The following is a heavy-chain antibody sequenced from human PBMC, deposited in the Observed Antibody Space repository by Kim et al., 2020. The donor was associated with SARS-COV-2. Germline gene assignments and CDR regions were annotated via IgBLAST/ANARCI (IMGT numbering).Heavy chain of an antibody. D-gene: IGHD4-17*01. CDR3: ARPRGGGTTVTTSGDDAFDI. CDR2: IYSGGST. Sequence: GGSLRLSCAASGFTVSSNYMSWVRQAPGKGLEWVSVIYSGGSTYYADSVKGRFTISRDNSKNTLYLQMNSLRAEDTAVYYCARPRGGGTTVTTSGDDAFDIWGQGTMVTVSS. CDR1: GFTVSSNY. V-gene: IGHV3-66*02. J-gene: IGHJ3*02.